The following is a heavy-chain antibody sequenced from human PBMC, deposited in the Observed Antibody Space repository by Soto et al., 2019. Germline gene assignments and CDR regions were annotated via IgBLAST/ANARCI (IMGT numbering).Heavy chain of an antibody. CDR2: INHDGTT. D-gene: IGHD3-22*01. Sequence: PSETLSLTCTVYGGTFSGYYWIWIRQPPGKGLEWIGEINHDGTTNYNPSLQSRVTXWVDTSKNHFTLNVISVTAAXTAMYYCAGGATLRVVVEGDAPDNYYLDYWVQGTLVTVSS. CDR1: GGTFSGYY. V-gene: IGHV4-34*01. J-gene: IGHJ4*02. CDR3: AGGATLRVVVEGDAPDNYYLDY.